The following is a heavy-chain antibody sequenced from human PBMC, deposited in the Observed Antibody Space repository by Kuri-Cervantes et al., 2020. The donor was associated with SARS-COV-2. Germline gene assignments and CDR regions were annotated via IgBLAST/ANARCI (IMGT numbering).Heavy chain of an antibody. CDR1: GGSFSGYY. J-gene: IGHJ5*02. CDR2: INHSGST. D-gene: IGHD3-22*01. V-gene: IGHV4-34*01. CDR3: ARRHYYDSSGPSIALNWFDP. Sequence: SETLSLTCAVYGGSFSGYYWSWIRQPPGKGLEWIGEINHSGSTNYNPSLKSRVTLSVDTSKNQFSLKLSSVTAADTAVYYCARRHYYDSSGPSIALNWFDPWGQGTLVTVSS.